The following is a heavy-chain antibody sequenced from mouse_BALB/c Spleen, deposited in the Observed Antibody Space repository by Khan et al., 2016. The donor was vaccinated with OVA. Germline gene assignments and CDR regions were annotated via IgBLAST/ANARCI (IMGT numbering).Heavy chain of an antibody. V-gene: IGHV1-7*01. CDR2: INPSTGYT. CDR3: ARRGQRLDFDY. Sequence: QVQLKQSGAELAKPGPSVKMSCKASGYTFINYWILWVRQRPGQGLEWIGYINPSTGYTEYNQNFKDKATLTADKSSSTAYMQLSSLTSEDSAVHYCARRGQRLDFDYGGQGTTLTVSS. J-gene: IGHJ2*01. CDR1: GYTFINYW. D-gene: IGHD1-1*01.